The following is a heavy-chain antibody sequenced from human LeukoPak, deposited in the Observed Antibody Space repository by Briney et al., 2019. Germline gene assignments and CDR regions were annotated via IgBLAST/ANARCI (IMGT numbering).Heavy chain of an antibody. J-gene: IGHJ6*03. CDR2: ISYSGST. D-gene: IGHD3-10*01. CDR1: GGFINSGGYY. V-gene: IGHV4-31*03. Sequence: SETVSLTCTVSGGFINSGGYYWSWIRQHPGKGLEWIGYISYSGSTNYNPSLKSRVTISADTSKNQFSQKLTSVTAAGAAVYYCARTVTHGGFDFYSYYMDVWGKGTTVTVSS. CDR3: ARTVTHGGFDFYSYYMDV.